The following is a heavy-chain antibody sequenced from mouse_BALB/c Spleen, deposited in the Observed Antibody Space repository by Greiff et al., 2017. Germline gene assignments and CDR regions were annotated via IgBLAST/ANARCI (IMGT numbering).Heavy chain of an antibody. CDR1: GYTFTSYW. D-gene: IGHD1-2*01. CDR3: ARGSLLRQFAY. CDR2: INPSTGYT. J-gene: IGHJ3*01. V-gene: IGHV1-7*01. Sequence: VQLQQSGAELAKPGASVKMSCKASGYTFTSYWMHWVKQRPGQGLEWIGYINPSTGYTEYNQKFKDKATLTADKSSSTAYMQLSSLTSEDSAVYYCARGSLLRQFAYWGQGTLVTVSA.